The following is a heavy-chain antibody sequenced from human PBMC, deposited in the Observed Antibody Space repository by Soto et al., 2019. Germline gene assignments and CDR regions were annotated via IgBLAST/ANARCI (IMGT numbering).Heavy chain of an antibody. CDR2: IWYDGTNK. CDR3: ARFYSGSYYYFDY. J-gene: IGHJ4*02. Sequence: GGSLRLSCAASGFTFSSYGMHWVRQAPGKGLEWVAVIWYDGTNKYYADPVKGRFTISRDNSKNTLFLQMNSLRAEDTAVYYCARFYSGSYYYFDYWGQGTLVTVSS. D-gene: IGHD1-26*01. V-gene: IGHV3-33*01. CDR1: GFTFSSYG.